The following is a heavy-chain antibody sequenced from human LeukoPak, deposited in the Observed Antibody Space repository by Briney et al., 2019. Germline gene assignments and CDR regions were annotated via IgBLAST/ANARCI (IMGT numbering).Heavy chain of an antibody. CDR2: VFSDGRT. V-gene: IGHV3-53*01. J-gene: IGHJ4*02. Sequence: HSGGSLRLSCAASGITVNTNYMSWVRQAPGKGLEWVSNVFSDGRTFYADSVKGRFTISRDSSKNSIFLQMNSLRAEDTAVCYCARGDFDYWGQGTLVTVSS. CDR1: GITVNTNY. CDR3: ARGDFDY.